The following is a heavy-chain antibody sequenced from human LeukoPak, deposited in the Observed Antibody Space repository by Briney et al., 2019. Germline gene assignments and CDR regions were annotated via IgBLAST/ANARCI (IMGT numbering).Heavy chain of an antibody. CDR2: ISSSSGTI. Sequence: PGGSLRLSCAASGFTFSSHSMNWVRQAPGKGLEWVSYISSSSGTIYYADSVKGRFTISRDNAKNSLYPQMNSLRAEDTAVYYCARGAYYYEDWGQGTLVTVSS. V-gene: IGHV3-48*01. CDR3: ARGAYYYED. J-gene: IGHJ4*02. D-gene: IGHD3-22*01. CDR1: GFTFSSHS.